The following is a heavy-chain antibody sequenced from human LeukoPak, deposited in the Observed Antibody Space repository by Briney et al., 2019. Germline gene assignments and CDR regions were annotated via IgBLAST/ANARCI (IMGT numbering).Heavy chain of an antibody. Sequence: GGSLRLSCAASGFTFSSYAMHWVRQAPGKGLEWVAVISYDGSNKYYADSVKGRFTISRDNSKNTLYLQMNSLRAEDTAAYYCAKEGCSSISCYLSGDYWGQGTLVTVSS. D-gene: IGHD2-2*01. CDR3: AKEGCSSISCYLSGDY. J-gene: IGHJ4*02. CDR2: ISYDGSNK. CDR1: GFTFSSYA. V-gene: IGHV3-30-3*01.